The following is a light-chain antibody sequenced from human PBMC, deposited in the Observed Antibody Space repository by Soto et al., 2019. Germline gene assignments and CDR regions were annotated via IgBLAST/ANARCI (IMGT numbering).Light chain of an antibody. Sequence: QSVLTQPASVSGSPGQSITISCTGTSSDVGSYNLVSWYQQHPGKAPKLMIYEVSKRPSGVSNRFSDSKSGNTASLTISGLQAEDEADYYCCSYAGSSTLTFGGGTKVTVL. J-gene: IGLJ2*01. CDR3: CSYAGSSTLT. V-gene: IGLV2-23*02. CDR1: SSDVGSYNL. CDR2: EVS.